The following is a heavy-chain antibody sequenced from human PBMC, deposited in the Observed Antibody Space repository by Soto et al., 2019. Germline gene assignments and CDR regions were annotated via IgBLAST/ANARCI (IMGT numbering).Heavy chain of an antibody. Sequence: GGSLRLSCAASGFTVSSNYMSWVRQAPGKGLEWVSVIYSGGSTYYADSVKGRFTISRHNSKNTLYLQMSSLRAEDTAVYYCAREDSSSWHGMDVWGQGTTVTVSS. CDR1: GFTVSSNY. V-gene: IGHV3-66*01. CDR3: AREDSSSWHGMDV. J-gene: IGHJ6*02. D-gene: IGHD6-13*01. CDR2: IYSGGST.